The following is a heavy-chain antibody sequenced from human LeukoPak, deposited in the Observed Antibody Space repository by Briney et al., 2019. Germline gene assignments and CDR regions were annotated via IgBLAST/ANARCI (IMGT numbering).Heavy chain of an antibody. CDR2: INPRGST. V-gene: IGHV4-34*01. Sequence: PSETLSLTCGVYGGSFSGYYWSWLRQPPGKGREWIGEINPRGSTNYNPSLKSRVTLSADTSKNQFSLTLNSVTAADTAVYYCARRRLGYYFDYWGQGTLVTVSS. CDR3: ARRRLGYYFDY. D-gene: IGHD5-24*01. J-gene: IGHJ4*02. CDR1: GGSFSGYY.